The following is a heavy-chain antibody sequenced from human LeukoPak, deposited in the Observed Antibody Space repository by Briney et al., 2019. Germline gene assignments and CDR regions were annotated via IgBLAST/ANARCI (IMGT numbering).Heavy chain of an antibody. CDR2: IYYSGNT. CDR1: GGSISTYY. CDR3: ARFNDGRSYRYFDY. V-gene: IGHV4-59*01. J-gene: IGHJ4*01. D-gene: IGHD1-26*01. Sequence: SETLSLTCTVSGGSISTYYWSWIRQPPGKGLEWIGYIYYSGNTNYNPSLENRVTISIDTSTNQVSLKLRSVTAADTAVYYCARFNDGRSYRYFDYWGQGTLVSVST.